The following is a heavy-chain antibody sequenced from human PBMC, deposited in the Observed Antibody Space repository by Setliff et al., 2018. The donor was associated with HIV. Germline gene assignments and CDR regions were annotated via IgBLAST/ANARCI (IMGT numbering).Heavy chain of an antibody. CDR2: ISSSSYDI. CDR3: ASIELAAMVPVDY. V-gene: IGHV3-21*01. J-gene: IGHJ4*02. Sequence: GGSLRLSCAASGFTFSSYTMNWVRQAPGKGLEWVSSISSSSYDIYYADSVKGRFTISRDNAKNSLFLQMNSMRAEDTAVYYCASIELAAMVPVDYWGQGTLVTVSS. CDR1: GFTFSSYT. D-gene: IGHD5-18*01.